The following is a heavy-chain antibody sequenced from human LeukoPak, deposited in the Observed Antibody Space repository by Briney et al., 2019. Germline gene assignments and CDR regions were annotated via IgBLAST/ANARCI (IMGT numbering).Heavy chain of an antibody. J-gene: IGHJ6*03. D-gene: IGHD2-21*02. V-gene: IGHV3-23*01. CDR2: ISGSGGST. Sequence: GGSLRLSCAASGFTFSSYGMSWVRQAPGKGLEWVSAISGSGGSTYYADSVKGRFTISRDDSKNTLYLQMNSLRAEDTAVYYCAGTYCGGDCYYPHYYYYYYMDVWGKGTTVTVSS. CDR3: AGTYCGGDCYYPHYYYYYYMDV. CDR1: GFTFSSYG.